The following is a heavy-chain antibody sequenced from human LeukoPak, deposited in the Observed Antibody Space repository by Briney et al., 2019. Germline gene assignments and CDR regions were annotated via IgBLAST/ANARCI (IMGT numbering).Heavy chain of an antibody. J-gene: IGHJ4*02. D-gene: IGHD2-2*01. Sequence: GGSLRLSCAASGFTLTTYWMHWVRQAPGKGLVWVSAISGSGGSTYYADSVKGRFTISRDNSKNTLYLQMNSLRAEDTAVYYCAREAQHQLLGFDYWGQGTLVTVSS. V-gene: IGHV3-23*01. CDR1: GFTLTTYW. CDR3: AREAQHQLLGFDY. CDR2: ISGSGGST.